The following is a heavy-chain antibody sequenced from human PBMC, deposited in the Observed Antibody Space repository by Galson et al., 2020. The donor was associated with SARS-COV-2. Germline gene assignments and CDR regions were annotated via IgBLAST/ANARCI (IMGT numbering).Heavy chain of an antibody. Sequence: SETLSLPCAPYDGSLSDYSWTWTRLPPGKGLEWIREINIGGNTNYSPSLSSRVTLSVDTSKNQFSLKLTSVTAADTSLYYCARGHRGVVPSPVLGLGPFYAYYYMDVWGKGTTVTVSS. CDR1: DGSLSDYS. J-gene: IGHJ6*03. D-gene: IGHD3-16*01. CDR3: ARGHRGVVPSPVLGLGPFYAYYYMDV. V-gene: IGHV4-34*01. CDR2: INIGGNT.